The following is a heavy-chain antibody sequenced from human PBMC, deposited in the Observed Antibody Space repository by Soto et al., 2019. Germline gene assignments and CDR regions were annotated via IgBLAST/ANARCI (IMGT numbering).Heavy chain of an antibody. CDR2: IRSKAYGGTT. D-gene: IGHD1-26*01. CDR1: GFTFGDYA. J-gene: IGHJ6*03. Sequence: GGSLRLSCTASGFTFGDYAMSWFRQAPGKGLEWVGFIRSKAYGGTTEYAASVKGRLTISRDDSKSIAYLQMNSLKTEDTPVYYCTRDRAGATAGTPYYMDVWGKGTTVTVSS. CDR3: TRDRAGATAGTPYYMDV. V-gene: IGHV3-49*03.